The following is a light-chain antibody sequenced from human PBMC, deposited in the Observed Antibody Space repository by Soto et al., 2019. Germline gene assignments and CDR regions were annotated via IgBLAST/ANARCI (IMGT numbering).Light chain of an antibody. CDR1: SSNIGSNY. CDR3: HSYDKSLTRSF. Sequence: QAALTQPPSASGTPGQRVTISCSGSSSNIGSNYVCWYQHLPGTAPKLLIYSNNQRPSGVPDRFSGSRSATSASLTITGLQAEDEADYYCHSYDKSLTRSFFVTGAKVP. J-gene: IGLJ1*01. CDR2: SNN. V-gene: IGLV1-47*02.